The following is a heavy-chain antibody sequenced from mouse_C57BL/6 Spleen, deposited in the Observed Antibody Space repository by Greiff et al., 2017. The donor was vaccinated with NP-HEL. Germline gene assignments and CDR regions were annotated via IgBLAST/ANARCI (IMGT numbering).Heavy chain of an antibody. CDR2: IDPSDSYT. D-gene: IGHD2-3*01. Sequence: VQLQQSGAELVKPGASVKLSCKASGYTFTSYWMQWVKQRPGQGLEWIGEIDPSDSYTNYNQKFKGEATLTVDTSSSTAYMQLSSLTSEDSAVYYCARRGWTWFAYWGQGTLVTVSA. J-gene: IGHJ3*01. CDR3: ARRGWTWFAY. CDR1: GYTFTSYW. V-gene: IGHV1-50*01.